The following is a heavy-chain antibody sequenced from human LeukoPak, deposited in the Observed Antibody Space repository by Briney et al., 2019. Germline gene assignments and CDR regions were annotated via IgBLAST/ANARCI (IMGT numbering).Heavy chain of an antibody. V-gene: IGHV3-11*01. J-gene: IGHJ4*02. Sequence: GGSLRLSCAASGFTFSDYYMSWIRQAPGKGLEWVSYISSSGSTIYYADSVKGRFTISRDNAKNSLYLQMNGLRAEDTAVYYCARGENTAMVRLFDYWGQGTLVTVSS. CDR2: ISSSGSTI. D-gene: IGHD5-18*01. CDR3: ARGENTAMVRLFDY. CDR1: GFTFSDYY.